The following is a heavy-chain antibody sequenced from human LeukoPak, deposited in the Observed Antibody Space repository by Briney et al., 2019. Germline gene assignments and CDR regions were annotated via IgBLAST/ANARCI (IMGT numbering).Heavy chain of an antibody. V-gene: IGHV4-61*09. CDR1: GGSISGGSYY. J-gene: IGHJ4*02. D-gene: IGHD2-2*01. CDR2: FYTSGTT. CDR3: ARDLAYASVR. Sequence: PSHTLSLTCTVSGGSISGGSYYWSWIRQPAGKGLEWIGHFYTSGTTRYDPSVASRVTISIDTSKNQFSLKLSSVTAADTAVYYCARDLAYASVRWGQGTLVTVSA.